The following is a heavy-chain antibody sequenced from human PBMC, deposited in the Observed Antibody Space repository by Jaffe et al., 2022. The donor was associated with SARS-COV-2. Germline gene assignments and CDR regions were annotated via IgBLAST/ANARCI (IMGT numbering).Heavy chain of an antibody. CDR2: ISGSGGGGGT. CDR1: EFTFSTYA. CDR3: AKGAAGYCSGARCYSLDV. D-gene: IGHD2-15*01. Sequence: EVQLLASGGGLVQPGGSLRLSCAASEFTFSTYAMSWVRQAPGKRLEWVSAISGSGGGGGTYYADSVKGRFTISRDNSKNMLFLQMNSLRAEDTAVYYCAKGAAGYCSGARCYSLDVWGQGTTVTVSS. V-gene: IGHV3-23*01. J-gene: IGHJ6*02.